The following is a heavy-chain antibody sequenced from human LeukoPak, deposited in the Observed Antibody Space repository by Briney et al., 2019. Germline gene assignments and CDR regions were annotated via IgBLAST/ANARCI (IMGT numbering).Heavy chain of an antibody. V-gene: IGHV3-7*01. J-gene: IGHJ4*02. Sequence: GGSLRLSCAASGFTFNRYWMSWVRQAPGKELQWVANIKQDGSAKHYVDSVKSRFTISRDNAKNSLYLQMNSLRAEDTAVYYCARVEASGYDYGAFDYWGQGTLVTVSS. CDR2: IKQDGSAK. CDR3: ARVEASGYDYGAFDY. D-gene: IGHD5-12*01. CDR1: GFTFNRYW.